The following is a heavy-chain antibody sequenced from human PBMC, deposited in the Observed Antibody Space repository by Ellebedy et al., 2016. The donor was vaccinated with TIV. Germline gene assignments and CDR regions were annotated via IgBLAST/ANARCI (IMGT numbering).Heavy chain of an antibody. Sequence: SETLSLTCTVSGASISSSYWSWIRQPPGKGLEWIGYIYYSGSTNYNPSLKSRVTISVDTSKNQFSLKLSSVTAADTAVYYCARSAARSYYYYYYGMDVWGQGTTVTVSS. CDR2: IYYSGST. CDR1: GASISSSY. D-gene: IGHD6-6*01. J-gene: IGHJ6*02. V-gene: IGHV4-59*01. CDR3: ARSAARSYYYYYYGMDV.